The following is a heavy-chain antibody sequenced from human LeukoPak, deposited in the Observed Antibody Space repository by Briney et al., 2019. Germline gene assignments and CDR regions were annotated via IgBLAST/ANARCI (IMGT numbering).Heavy chain of an antibody. CDR2: ISYGGSNK. D-gene: IGHD3-22*01. CDR1: GFTFSSYA. V-gene: IGHV3-30-3*01. J-gene: IGHJ4*02. CDR3: AKVRYDSSGYQSPYFDY. Sequence: GGSLRLSCAASGFTFSSYAMHWVRQAPGKGLEWVAVISYGGSNKYYADSVKGRFTISRDNSKNTLYLQMNSLRAEDTAVYYCAKVRYDSSGYQSPYFDYWGQGTLVTVSS.